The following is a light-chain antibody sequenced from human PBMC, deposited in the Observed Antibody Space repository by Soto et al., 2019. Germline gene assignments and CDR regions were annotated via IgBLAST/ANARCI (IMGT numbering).Light chain of an antibody. V-gene: IGKV1-5*03. CDR1: QSISSW. CDR3: QQYNSSPWT. Sequence: DFQMTQSPSTLSASVGDRVTITSRASQSISSWLAWYQQKPGKAPKLLIYKASSLESGVPSRFSGSGSGTEFTLTISSLQPDDFATYYCQQYNSSPWTFGQGTKVEIK. CDR2: KAS. J-gene: IGKJ1*01.